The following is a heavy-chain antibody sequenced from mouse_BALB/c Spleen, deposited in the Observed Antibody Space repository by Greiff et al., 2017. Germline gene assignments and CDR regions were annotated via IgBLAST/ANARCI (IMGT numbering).Heavy chain of an antibody. D-gene: IGHD2-10*02. Sequence: QVQLQQSGAELVKPGASVKLSCKASGYTFTSYWMHWVKQRPGQGLEWIGEINPSNGRTNYNEKFKSKATLTVDKSSSTAYMQLSSLTSEDSAVYYCAKEYGNYAYFDYWGQGTTLTVSS. V-gene: IGHV1S81*02. CDR1: GYTFTSYW. CDR2: INPSNGRT. J-gene: IGHJ2*01. CDR3: AKEYGNYAYFDY.